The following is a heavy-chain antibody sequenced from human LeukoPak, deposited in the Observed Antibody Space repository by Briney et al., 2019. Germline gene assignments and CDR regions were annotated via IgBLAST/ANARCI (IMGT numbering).Heavy chain of an antibody. D-gene: IGHD5-24*01. CDR2: LYYTGSA. Sequence: SETLSPTCTVSGDSVSSSKSYWAWIRQPPGKGLEWIGSLYYTGSAHYNPSLESRVTISVGTSRRVFSLRLTSVTAADTAVYYCASPPLGEMGAFDIWDQGTMVTVS. V-gene: IGHV4-39*02. J-gene: IGHJ3*02. CDR1: GDSVSSSKSY. CDR3: ASPPLGEMGAFDI.